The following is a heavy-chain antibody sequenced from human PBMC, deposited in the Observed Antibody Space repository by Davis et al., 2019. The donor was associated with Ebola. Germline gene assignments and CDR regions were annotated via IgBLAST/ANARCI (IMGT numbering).Heavy chain of an antibody. CDR1: GFSLSPSAMG. Sequence: SGSTLVNSTPSLTLTCSFSGFSLSPSAMGLGWIRQPPGQPLSWLAVIYWDDDKRYSPSMRSRLTITKDTSKNLVVLAMTNSDSVDTATYFCAREGYNYCYGFWGQGALVTVSA. CDR2: IYWDDDK. D-gene: IGHD5-24*01. CDR3: AREGYNYCYGF. V-gene: IGHV2-5*02. J-gene: IGHJ4*02.